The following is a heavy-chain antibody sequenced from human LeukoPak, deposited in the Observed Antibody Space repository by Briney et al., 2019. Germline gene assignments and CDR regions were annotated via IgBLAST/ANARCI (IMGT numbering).Heavy chain of an antibody. J-gene: IGHJ5*02. CDR2: SYYSGST. Sequence: SETLSLTCTVSGGSISSYYWNWIRQPPGKRLEWIGDSYYSGSTNYNPSLKTRVTISVDTSKNQFSLKLTSVTAADTAVYYCARNRGNNTDWFDPWGQGTLVTVSS. CDR1: GGSISSYY. CDR3: ARNRGNNTDWFDP. V-gene: IGHV4-59*01. D-gene: IGHD5-12*01.